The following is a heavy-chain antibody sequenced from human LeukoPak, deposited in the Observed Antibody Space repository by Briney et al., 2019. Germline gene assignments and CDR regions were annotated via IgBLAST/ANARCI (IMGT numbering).Heavy chain of an antibody. V-gene: IGHV4-59*01. CDR1: GGSIGSYY. J-gene: IGHJ4*02. CDR3: ARGKDGYNCRPLGFDY. CDR2: IYYSGST. D-gene: IGHD5-24*01. Sequence: SETLSLTCTVSGGSIGSYYWIWIRQPPGKGLEWIGYIYYSGSTNYNPSLKSRVTISVDTSKNQFSLKLSSVTAADTAMYYCARGKDGYNCRPLGFDYWGQGTLVTVSS.